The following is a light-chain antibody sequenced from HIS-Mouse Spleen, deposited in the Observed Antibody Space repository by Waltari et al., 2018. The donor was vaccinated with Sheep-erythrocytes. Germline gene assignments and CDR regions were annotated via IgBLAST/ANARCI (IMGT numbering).Light chain of an antibody. J-gene: IGLJ1*01. Sequence: QSALTQPRSVSGSPGHSVPISSTGTSSDVGGYNYVSWYQQHPGKAPKLMIYDVSKRPSGVPDRFSGSKSGNTASLTISGLQAEDEADYYCCSYAGSYNHVFATGTKVTVL. CDR3: CSYAGSYNHV. V-gene: IGLV2-11*01. CDR1: SSDVGGYNY. CDR2: DVS.